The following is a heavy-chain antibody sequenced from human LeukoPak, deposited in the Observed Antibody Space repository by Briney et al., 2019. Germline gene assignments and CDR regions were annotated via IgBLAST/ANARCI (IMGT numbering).Heavy chain of an antibody. D-gene: IGHD4-17*01. CDR1: GFTFSNYA. V-gene: IGHV3-23*01. J-gene: IGHJ5*02. CDR3: AKPSYSTTVTTGFDP. Sequence: GGSLRLSCATPGFTFSNYAMIWVRQTPGKGLEWVSAISHSGGSTYYADSVKGRFTISRDNSKNTLYLQMNSLRAEDTAVYYRAKPSYSTTVTTGFDPWGQGTLVTVSS. CDR2: ISHSGGST.